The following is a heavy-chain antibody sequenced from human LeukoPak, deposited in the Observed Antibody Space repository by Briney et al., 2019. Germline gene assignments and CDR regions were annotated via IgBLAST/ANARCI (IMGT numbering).Heavy chain of an antibody. CDR2: IYYSGST. CDR1: GGSISSSSYY. V-gene: IGHV4-39*07. CDR3: ARRYSSSWYKGLENWFDP. D-gene: IGHD6-13*01. Sequence: SETLSLTCTVSGGSISSSSYYWGWIRQPPGKGLEWIGSIYYSGSTYYNPSLKSRVTISVDTSKSQFSLKLSSVTAADTAVYYCARRYSSSWYKGLENWFDPWGQGTLVTVSS. J-gene: IGHJ5*02.